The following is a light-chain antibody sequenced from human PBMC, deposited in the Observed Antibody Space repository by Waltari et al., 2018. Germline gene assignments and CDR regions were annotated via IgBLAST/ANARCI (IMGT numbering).Light chain of an antibody. J-gene: IGKJ1*01. CDR1: QSLNRA. Sequence: IVLTQSPGTLSMSPGEGVTLSCRASQSLNRALAWYQQKPGQAPWLLIYNVFNRATDIPDRFSGSGSGTEFSLTISRLEPEDFAVYYCQHYVNLPATFGQGTRVEIK. CDR2: NVF. V-gene: IGKV3-20*01. CDR3: QHYVNLPAT.